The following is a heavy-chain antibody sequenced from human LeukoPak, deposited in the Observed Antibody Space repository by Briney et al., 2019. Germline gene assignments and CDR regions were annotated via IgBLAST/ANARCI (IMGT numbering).Heavy chain of an antibody. Sequence: PSETLSLTCAVSGGSIATNNWWSWVRQSPGKGLEWIGEIYHSGNSYYNPSLKSRVTISVDTSKNQFSLKLTSVTAADTAVYYCAREKGKPGARWFDPWGQGTLVTVSS. V-gene: IGHV4-4*02. CDR2: IYHSGNS. CDR3: AREKGKPGARWFDP. CDR1: GGSIATNNW. J-gene: IGHJ5*02.